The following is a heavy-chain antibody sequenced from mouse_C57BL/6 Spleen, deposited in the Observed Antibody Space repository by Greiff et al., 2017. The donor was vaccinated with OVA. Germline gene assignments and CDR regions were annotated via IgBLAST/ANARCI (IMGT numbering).Heavy chain of an antibody. D-gene: IGHD2-12*01. CDR1: GFNIKDDY. J-gene: IGHJ2*01. CDR3: TTGDDAY. CDR2: IDPENGDT. Sequence: VQLKESGAELVRPGASVKLSCTASGFNIKDDYMHWVKQRPEQGLEWIGWIDPENGDTEYASKFQGKATITADTSSNTAYLQLSSLTSEDTAVYYCTTGDDAYWGQGTTLTVSS. V-gene: IGHV14-4*01.